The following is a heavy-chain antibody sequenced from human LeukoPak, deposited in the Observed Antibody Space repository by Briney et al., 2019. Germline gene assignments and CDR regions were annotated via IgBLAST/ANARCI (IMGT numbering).Heavy chain of an antibody. Sequence: ASGKLSCKAAGYTFTNYGISWVRQAPGLGLEWMGWTSYNGNTNYAQKFQDRVTMTTDTSTTTAYMELRSLESDDTAVYYCARHSGSGWQALGYWGQGTLVTVSS. D-gene: IGHD6-19*01. V-gene: IGHV1-18*04. CDR2: TSYNGNT. CDR3: ARHSGSGWQALGY. CDR1: GYTFTNYG. J-gene: IGHJ4*02.